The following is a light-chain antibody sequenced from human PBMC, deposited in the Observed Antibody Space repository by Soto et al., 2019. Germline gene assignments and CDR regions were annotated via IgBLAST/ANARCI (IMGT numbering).Light chain of an antibody. CDR2: GAS. V-gene: IGKV3-20*01. J-gene: IGKJ1*01. CDR3: QQYGSSPWP. Sequence: EIVLTQSPGTLSLSPGERATLSCRASQSVSTSYLAWYQQKPGQAPWLLIYGASSRATGIPDRFSGSGSGTDFTLTISRLEPEEFAVYYCQQYGSSPWPFGQGTKVEIK. CDR1: QSVSTSY.